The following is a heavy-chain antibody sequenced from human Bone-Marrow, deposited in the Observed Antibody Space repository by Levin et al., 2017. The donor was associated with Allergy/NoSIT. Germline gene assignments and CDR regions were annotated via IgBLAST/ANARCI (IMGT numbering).Heavy chain of an antibody. Sequence: SVKVSCKASGGTFSSYAISWVRQAPGQGLEWMGGIIPIFGTANYAQKFQGRVTITADESTSTAYMELSSLRSEDTAVYYCARGGRIFGVVIIPDYYYYGMDVWGQGTTVTVSS. D-gene: IGHD3-3*01. V-gene: IGHV1-69*13. CDR1: GGTFSSYA. CDR3: ARGGRIFGVVIIPDYYYYGMDV. J-gene: IGHJ6*02. CDR2: IIPIFGTA.